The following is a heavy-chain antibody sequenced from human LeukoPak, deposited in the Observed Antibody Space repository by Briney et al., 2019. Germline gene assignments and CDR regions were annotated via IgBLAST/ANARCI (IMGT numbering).Heavy chain of an antibody. J-gene: IGHJ4*02. CDR2: ISAYNGNT. V-gene: IGHV1-18*01. CDR1: GYTFTSYG. Sequence: ASVKVSCKASGYTFTSYGISWVRQAPGQGLEWMGWISAYNGNTNYAQKLQGRVTMTTDTSTSTAYMELRSLRSDDTAVYYCASPMAKHSSSWYGFDYWGQGTLVTVSS. D-gene: IGHD6-13*01. CDR3: ASPMAKHSSSWYGFDY.